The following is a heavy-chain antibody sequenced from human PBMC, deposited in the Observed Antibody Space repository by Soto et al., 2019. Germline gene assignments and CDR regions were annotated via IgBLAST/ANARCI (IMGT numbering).Heavy chain of an antibody. V-gene: IGHV1-18*01. Sequence: ASVKVSCKASGYTFTSYGISWVRQAPGQGLEWMGWISAYNGNTNYAQKLQGRVTMTTDTSTSTAYMELRSLRSDGTAVYYCARGITMVRGATDTPYYFDYWGQGTLVTVSS. CDR3: ARGITMVRGATDTPYYFDY. J-gene: IGHJ4*02. CDR1: GYTFTSYG. D-gene: IGHD3-10*01. CDR2: ISAYNGNT.